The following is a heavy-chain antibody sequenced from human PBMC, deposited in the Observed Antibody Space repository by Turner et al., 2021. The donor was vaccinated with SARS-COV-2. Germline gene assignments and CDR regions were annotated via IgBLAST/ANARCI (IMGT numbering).Heavy chain of an antibody. Sequence: EVRVVDSGGGLVQPGRSLRLSCTASGFTFGKYAMSWIRQAPGKGLEWVGFIRSTNFGGTTEYATSVRGRFNVSRDDSRTIAYLHMSSLKTEDTAVYYCARGRTGASYYFDYWGQGILVTVSS. CDR2: IRSTNFGGTT. CDR3: ARGRTGASYYFDY. V-gene: IGHV3-49*03. D-gene: IGHD7-27*01. J-gene: IGHJ4*02. CDR1: GFTFGKYA.